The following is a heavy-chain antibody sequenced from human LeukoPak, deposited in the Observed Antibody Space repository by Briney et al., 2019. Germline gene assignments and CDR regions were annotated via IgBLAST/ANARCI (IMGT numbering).Heavy chain of an antibody. Sequence: SETLSLTCAVSGGSISSSNWWSWVRQPPGKGLEWIREIYHSGSTNYNPSLKSRVTISVDKSKNQFSLKLSSVTAADTAVYYCARTGYSYGNAFDYWGQGTLVTVSS. CDR2: IYHSGST. CDR1: GGSISSSNW. CDR3: ARTGYSYGNAFDY. D-gene: IGHD5-18*01. J-gene: IGHJ4*02. V-gene: IGHV4-4*02.